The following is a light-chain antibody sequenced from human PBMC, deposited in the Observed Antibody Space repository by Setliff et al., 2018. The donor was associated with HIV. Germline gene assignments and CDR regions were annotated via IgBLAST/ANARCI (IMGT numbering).Light chain of an antibody. Sequence: QSALTQPPSASGSPGQSVTISCTGTSSDVGGYNYVSWYQQHPGKAPKLMIYDVTKRPSGVPDRFSGSKSGNTASLTISGLQAEDEADYYCSSYAGSYTSLFVFGTGTKVTVL. J-gene: IGLJ1*01. V-gene: IGLV2-11*01. CDR3: SSYAGSYTSLFV. CDR2: DVT. CDR1: SSDVGGYNY.